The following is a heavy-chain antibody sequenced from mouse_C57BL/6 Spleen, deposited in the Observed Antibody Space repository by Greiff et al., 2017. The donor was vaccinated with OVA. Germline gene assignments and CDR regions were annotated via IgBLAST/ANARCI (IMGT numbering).Heavy chain of an antibody. CDR1: GYTFTSYW. CDR2: IDPSDSYT. J-gene: IGHJ2*01. Sequence: QVQLQQPGAELVKPGASVKLSCKASGYTFTSYWMQWVKQRPGQGLEWIGEIDPSDSYTNYNQKFKGKATLTVDTSSSTAYMQLSSLTSEDSAVYYCARSTVVPYYFDYWGQGTTLTVSS. D-gene: IGHD1-1*01. CDR3: ARSTVVPYYFDY. V-gene: IGHV1-50*01.